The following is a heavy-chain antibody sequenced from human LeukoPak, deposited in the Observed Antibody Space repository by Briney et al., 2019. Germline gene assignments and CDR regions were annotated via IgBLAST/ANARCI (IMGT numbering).Heavy chain of an antibody. J-gene: IGHJ4*02. Sequence: SVKVSCKASGGTFSSYAISWVQQAPGQGLEWMGRIIPIFGTANYAQKFQGRVTITTDESTSTAYMELSSLRSEDTAVYYCAHTVRAGGSGPIGRLDYWGQGTLVTVSS. D-gene: IGHD2-15*01. V-gene: IGHV1-69*05. CDR2: IIPIFGTA. CDR3: AHTVRAGGSGPIGRLDY. CDR1: GGTFSSYA.